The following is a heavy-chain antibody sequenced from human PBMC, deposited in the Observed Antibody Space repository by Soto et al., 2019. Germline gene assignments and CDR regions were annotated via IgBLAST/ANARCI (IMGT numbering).Heavy chain of an antibody. CDR1: GFTFSRSA. CDR2: ISGSGGTP. D-gene: IGHD6-13*01. CDR3: AMGLAAAGPLDY. V-gene: IGHV3-23*01. Sequence: GGSLRLSCAASGFTFSRSAMSWVRQPPGRGLEWVSLISGSGGTPYYADSVKGRFTTSRDNSKNTLYLVLNSLRAEDTAVYYCAMGLAAAGPLDYWGQGTLVTV. J-gene: IGHJ4*02.